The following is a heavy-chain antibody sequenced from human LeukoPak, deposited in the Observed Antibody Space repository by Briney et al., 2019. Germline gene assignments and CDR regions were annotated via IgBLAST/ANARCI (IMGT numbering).Heavy chain of an antibody. CDR3: TRDLDYGGKSNFDY. CDR2: IKSAGSSI. CDR1: GFTFSSYW. Sequence: GGSLRLSCAASGFTFSSYWMHWVRQAPGKGLVWVSRIKSAGSSIMYADSVKGRFTISRDNAKNTLYLQMNSLRAEDTAVYYCTRDLDYGGKSNFDYWGQGTLVTVSS. D-gene: IGHD4-23*01. V-gene: IGHV3-74*03. J-gene: IGHJ4*02.